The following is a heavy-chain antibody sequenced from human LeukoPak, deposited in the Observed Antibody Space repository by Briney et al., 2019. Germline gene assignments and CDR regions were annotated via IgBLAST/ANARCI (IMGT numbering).Heavy chain of an antibody. D-gene: IGHD2-2*01. V-gene: IGHV3-74*01. CDR3: AKEGMVPAATGGYFDY. CDR1: GFTFSDYY. Sequence: GGSLRLSCVASGFTFSDYYMHWVRQAPGKGLVWVSRINNDGSSATYADSVKGRFTISRDNAKNSLYLQMNSLRAEDTALYYCAKEGMVPAATGGYFDYWGQGTLVIVSS. J-gene: IGHJ4*02. CDR2: INNDGSSA.